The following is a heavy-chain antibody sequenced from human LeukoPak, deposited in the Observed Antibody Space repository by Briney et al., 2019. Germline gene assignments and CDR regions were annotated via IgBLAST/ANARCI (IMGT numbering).Heavy chain of an antibody. CDR3: AKDWGEYFDYVWGSFTSFDS. D-gene: IGHD3-16*01. Sequence: GGSLRLSCAASGFTFDDYAMHWVRQAPGKGLEWVSLISWDGGSTYYADSVKGRFTISRDNSKNSLYLQMNSLRAEDTALYYCAKDWGEYFDYVWGSFTSFDSWGQGTLVTVSS. V-gene: IGHV3-43D*03. CDR2: ISWDGGST. J-gene: IGHJ4*02. CDR1: GFTFDDYA.